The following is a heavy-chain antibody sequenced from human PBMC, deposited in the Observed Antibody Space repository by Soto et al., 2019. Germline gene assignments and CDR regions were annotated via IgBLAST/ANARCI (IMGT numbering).Heavy chain of an antibody. J-gene: IGHJ6*03. CDR1: GGSISSSSYY. Sequence: SETLSLTCTVSGGSISSSSYYWGWIRQPPGKGLEWIGSIYYSGSTYYNPSLKSRVTISVDTSKNQFSLKLSSVTAADTAVYYCAVTQEYCSGGSCYMDVWGKGPTVTVSS. CDR3: AVTQEYCSGGSCYMDV. CDR2: IYYSGST. D-gene: IGHD2-15*01. V-gene: IGHV4-39*01.